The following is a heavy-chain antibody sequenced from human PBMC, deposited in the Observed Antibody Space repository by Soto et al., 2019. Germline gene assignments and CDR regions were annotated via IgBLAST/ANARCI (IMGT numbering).Heavy chain of an antibody. CDR2: IYYSGST. CDR3: AREDYRLFDP. D-gene: IGHD3-16*01. Sequence: PSETLSLTCTVSGGSISSGDYYWSWIRQPPGKGLWLVGYIYYSGSTYYNPSLKSRVTISVDTSKNQLSLKLSSVTAADTAVYYCAREDYRLFDPWGQGTLVTVSS. V-gene: IGHV4-30-4*01. J-gene: IGHJ5*02. CDR1: GGSISSGDYY.